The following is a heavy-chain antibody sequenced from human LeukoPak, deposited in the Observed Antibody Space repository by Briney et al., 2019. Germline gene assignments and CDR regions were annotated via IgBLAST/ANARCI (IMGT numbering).Heavy chain of an antibody. CDR2: IYHSGST. CDR3: ARDKHTGWDLDY. D-gene: IGHD1-26*01. Sequence: SQTLSLTCTVSGGSISSGGYYWSWIRQPPGKGLEWIGYIYHSGSTYYNPSLKSRVTISVDRSKNQFSLKLSSVTAADTAVYYCARDKHTGWDLDYWGQGTLVTVSS. V-gene: IGHV4-30-2*01. J-gene: IGHJ4*02. CDR1: GGSISSGGYY.